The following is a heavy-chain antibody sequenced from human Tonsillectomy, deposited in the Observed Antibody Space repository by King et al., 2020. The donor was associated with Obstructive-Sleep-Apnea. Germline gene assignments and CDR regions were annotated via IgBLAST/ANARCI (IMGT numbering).Heavy chain of an antibody. D-gene: IGHD1-26*01. Sequence: VQLVESGGGLVMPGGSLRLSCAASGFTFSSYSMNWVRQAPGKGLEGVSSISSSSSYIYYADSVKGRFTISRDNAKNSLYLQMNSLRAEETAVYYCARGSYPVIYYFDYWGQGTLVTVSS. V-gene: IGHV3-21*01. CDR2: ISSSSSYI. CDR1: GFTFSSYS. CDR3: ARGSYPVIYYFDY. J-gene: IGHJ4*02.